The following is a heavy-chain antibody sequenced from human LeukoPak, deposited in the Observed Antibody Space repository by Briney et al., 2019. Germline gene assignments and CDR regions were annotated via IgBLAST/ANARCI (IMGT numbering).Heavy chain of an antibody. V-gene: IGHV1-2*02. CDR1: GYTFTGYY. J-gene: IGHJ5*02. D-gene: IGHD3-22*01. CDR3: ARDPLYDSSGYYRHNWFDP. CDR2: INLNSGGT. Sequence: ASVKVSCKASGYTFTGYYIHWVRQAPGQGLEWMGWINLNSGGTNYAQKFQDRVTMTRDTSITTAYMELSRLRSDDTAVYYCARDPLYDSSGYYRHNWFDPWGQGTLVTVSS.